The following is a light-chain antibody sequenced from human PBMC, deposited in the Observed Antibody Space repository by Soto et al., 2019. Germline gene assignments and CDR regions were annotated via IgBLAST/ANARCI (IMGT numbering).Light chain of an antibody. V-gene: IGKV3-20*01. J-gene: IGKJ2*01. CDR2: GAS. CDR1: QSVSSSY. Sequence: EIVLTQSPGPLSLSPGEIATLSCRASQSVSSSYLAWYQQKPGQAPRLLIYGASGRATGIPDRFSGSGSGTDFTITISRLEPEDFAVYYCQQYGSSPRVYTFGQGTKLEIK. CDR3: QQYGSSPRVYT.